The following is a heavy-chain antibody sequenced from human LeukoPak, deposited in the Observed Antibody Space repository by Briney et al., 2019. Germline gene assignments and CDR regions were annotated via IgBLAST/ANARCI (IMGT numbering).Heavy chain of an antibody. V-gene: IGHV3-23*01. CDR1: GFTFSDYA. J-gene: IGHJ4*02. Sequence: GGSLRLSCAASGFTFSDYAISWVRQAPGKGLEWVSSISGSGGSTYYADSVKGRCAISRDNSKNTLFLQVNSLRAEDTAKYYCVKGGQRYDFWRFTYWDQGTLVSVSS. D-gene: IGHD3-3*01. CDR2: ISGSGGST. CDR3: VKGGQRYDFWRFTY.